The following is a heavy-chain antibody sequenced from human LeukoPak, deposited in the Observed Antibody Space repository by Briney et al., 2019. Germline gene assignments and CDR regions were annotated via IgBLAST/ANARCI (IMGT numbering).Heavy chain of an antibody. D-gene: IGHD3-10*01. Sequence: GGSLRLSCAASGFTFSSYAMHWVRQAPGKGLEWVALISFDGSQKYYADSVKGRFTISRNNSKSTVYLQMNSLRVEDAAVYYCSKDLTSDFGGDLDPWGQGTLVTVSS. J-gene: IGHJ5*02. CDR3: SKDLTSDFGGDLDP. CDR1: GFTFSSYA. CDR2: ISFDGSQK. V-gene: IGHV3-30*04.